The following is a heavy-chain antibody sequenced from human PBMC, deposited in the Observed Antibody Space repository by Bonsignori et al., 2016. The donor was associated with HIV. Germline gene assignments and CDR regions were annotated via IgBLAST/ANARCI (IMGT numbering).Heavy chain of an antibody. J-gene: IGHJ3*02. CDR1: GFRFDDYA. CDR2: ISWNSGII. CDR3: AKDIVAYCGGDFIQCDAFDI. Sequence: GGSLRLSCAASGFRFDDYAIHWVRQAPGKGLEWVSGISWNSGIIGYADSVKGRVTISRDNAKNSLYLQMNSLRVEDTALYYCAKDIVAYCGGDFIQCDAFDIWGQGTMVTVSS. V-gene: IGHV3-9*01. D-gene: IGHD2-21*02.